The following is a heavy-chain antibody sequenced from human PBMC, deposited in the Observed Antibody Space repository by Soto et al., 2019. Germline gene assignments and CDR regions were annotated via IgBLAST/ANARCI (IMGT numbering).Heavy chain of an antibody. J-gene: IGHJ6*02. Sequence: QVQLVESGGGVVQPGRSLRLSCAASGFTFSSYGMHWVRQAPGKGLEWVAVISYDGSNKYYADSVKGRFTISRDNSKNTLYLQMNSLRAEDTAVYYCAYLRAVGDYYYYYGMDVWGQGTTVTVSS. CDR2: ISYDGSNK. CDR1: GFTFSSYG. CDR3: AYLRAVGDYYYYYGMDV. V-gene: IGHV3-30*03. D-gene: IGHD2-2*02.